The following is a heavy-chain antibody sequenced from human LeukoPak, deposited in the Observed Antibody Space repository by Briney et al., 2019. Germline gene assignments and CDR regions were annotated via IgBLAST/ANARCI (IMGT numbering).Heavy chain of an antibody. CDR2: ISYDGSNK. CDR1: GFTFSSYG. J-gene: IGHJ4*02. Sequence: GGSLRLSCAASGFTFSSYGMHWVRQAPGKGLEWVAVISYDGSNKYYADSVKGRFTISRDNSKNTLYLQMNSLRAEDTAVYYCAKERAAAGTSFDYWGQGTLVTASS. CDR3: AKERAAAGTSFDY. V-gene: IGHV3-30*18. D-gene: IGHD6-13*01.